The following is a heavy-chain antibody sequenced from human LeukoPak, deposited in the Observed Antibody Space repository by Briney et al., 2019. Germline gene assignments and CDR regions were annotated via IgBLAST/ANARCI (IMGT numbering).Heavy chain of an antibody. CDR2: ISGSGGST. J-gene: IGHJ4*02. CDR1: GFTFSSYA. Sequence: GGSLRLSCAAAGFTFSSYAMSWVRQAPGKGLEWVSAISGSGGSTYYADSVKGRFTISRDNSKNTLYLQMNSLRAEDTAIYYCAKDDLVATTDLYYFDYWGQGTLVTVSS. CDR3: AKDDLVATTDLYYFDY. V-gene: IGHV3-23*01. D-gene: IGHD5-12*01.